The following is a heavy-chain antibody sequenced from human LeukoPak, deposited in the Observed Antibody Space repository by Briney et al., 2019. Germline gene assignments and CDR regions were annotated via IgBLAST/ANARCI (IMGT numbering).Heavy chain of an antibody. V-gene: IGHV3-23*01. CDR2: ISGSGGST. Sequence: GRSLRLSCAASGFTFSSYAMSWVRQAPGKGLEWVSAISGSGGSTYYADSVKGRFTISRDNSKNTLYLQMNSLRAEDTAVYYCARTTAEQQLVGGSLEYFQHWGQGTLVTVSS. CDR1: GFTFSSYA. CDR3: ARTTAEQQLVGGSLEYFQH. J-gene: IGHJ1*01. D-gene: IGHD6-13*01.